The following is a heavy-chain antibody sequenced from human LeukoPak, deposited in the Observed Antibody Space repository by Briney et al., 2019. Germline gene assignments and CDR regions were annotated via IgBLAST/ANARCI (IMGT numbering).Heavy chain of an antibody. D-gene: IGHD5-18*01. J-gene: IGHJ6*03. V-gene: IGHV3-7*01. CDR3: ARRTAMVTVYYYYYMDV. Sequence: GGSLRLSCAGSGFTFSNYWMSWVRQAPGKGLEWVANIKQDGSEKNYVDSVKGRFTISRDNAKNSLYLQMNSLRADDTAVYYCARRTAMVTVYYYYYMDVWGKGTTVTASS. CDR2: IKQDGSEK. CDR1: GFTFSNYW.